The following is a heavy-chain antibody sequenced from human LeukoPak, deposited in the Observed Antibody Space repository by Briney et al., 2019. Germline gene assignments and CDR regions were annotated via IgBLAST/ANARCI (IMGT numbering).Heavy chain of an antibody. CDR2: IGPHSSAT. CDR1: GFTFTDYY. J-gene: IGHJ4*02. V-gene: IGHV1-2*02. D-gene: IGHD2/OR15-2a*01. Sequence: ASVKVSCKSSGFTFTDYYIHWVRQAPGQGLEWVGYIGPHSSATSSPQEFQGRVTMTRDTSMSTACMELTRLTSDDTAVYYCAREGNGLLSKDFDYWGQGILVTVSS. CDR3: AREGNGLLSKDFDY.